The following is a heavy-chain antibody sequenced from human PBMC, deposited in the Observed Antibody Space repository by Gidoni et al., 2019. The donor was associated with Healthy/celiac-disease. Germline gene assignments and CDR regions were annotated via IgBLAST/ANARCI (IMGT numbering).Heavy chain of an antibody. Sequence: QVQLQESGPGLVKPSQTLSLTCTVSGGSISSGSYYWSWIRQPAGKGLEWIGRIYTSGSTNYNPSLKSRVTISVDTSKNQFSLKLSSVTAADTAVYYCAGGHGGPQLWSNYYYYMDVWGKGTTVTVSS. CDR3: AGGHGGPQLWSNYYYYMDV. D-gene: IGHD5-18*01. J-gene: IGHJ6*03. V-gene: IGHV4-61*02. CDR1: GGSISSGSYY. CDR2: IYTSGST.